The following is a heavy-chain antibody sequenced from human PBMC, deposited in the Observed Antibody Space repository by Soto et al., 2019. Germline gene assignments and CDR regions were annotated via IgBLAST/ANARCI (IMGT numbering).Heavy chain of an antibody. Sequence: SQTRSLTCAISGDSVSSNSAAWNWIRQSPSRGLEWLGRTYYRSKWYNDYAVSVKSRITINPDTSKNQFSLQLNSVTPEDTAVYYCARVKYSSSSGGSNFDYWGQGTLVTVSS. J-gene: IGHJ4*02. D-gene: IGHD6-6*01. CDR3: ARVKYSSSSGGSNFDY. CDR2: TYYRSKWYN. V-gene: IGHV6-1*01. CDR1: GDSVSSNSAA.